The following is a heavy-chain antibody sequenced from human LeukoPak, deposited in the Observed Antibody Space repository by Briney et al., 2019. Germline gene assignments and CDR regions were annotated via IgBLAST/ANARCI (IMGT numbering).Heavy chain of an antibody. CDR3: TTLYGSGNYY. D-gene: IGHD3-10*01. V-gene: IGHV3-23*01. J-gene: IGHJ4*02. CDR1: GFMFSDYA. Sequence: PGGSLRLSCVVSGFMFSDYAMTWVRQAPGKGLEWVSSSGGGVSAYYADSVRGRFSISRDNSKNTLYLQMNSLKTEDTAMYYCTTLYGSGNYYWGQGTLVTVSS. CDR2: SGGGVSA.